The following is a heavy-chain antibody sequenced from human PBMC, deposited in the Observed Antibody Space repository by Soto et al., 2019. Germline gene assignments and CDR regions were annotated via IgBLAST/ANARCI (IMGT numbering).Heavy chain of an antibody. V-gene: IGHV4-59*01. CDR3: ASGQDSSGYPY. D-gene: IGHD3-22*01. Sequence: QVQLQESGPGLVKPSETLSLTCTVSGGSISSYYWSWIRQPPGKGLEWIGYIYYSGSTNYNPSLRSRVTISVDTSKNQFSLKLSSVTAADTAVYYCASGQDSSGYPYWGQGTLVTVSS. CDR1: GGSISSYY. J-gene: IGHJ4*02. CDR2: IYYSGST.